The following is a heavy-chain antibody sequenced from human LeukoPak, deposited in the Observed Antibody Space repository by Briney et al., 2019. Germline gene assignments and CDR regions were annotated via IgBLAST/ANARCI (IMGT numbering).Heavy chain of an antibody. D-gene: IGHD6-19*01. J-gene: IGHJ4*02. CDR1: GGSISSHY. CDR3: AGRAQTTGWSFDY. Sequence: SGTLSLTCIVSGGSISSHYWSWIRQPAGKGLEWIGQIHTSGSTNYNPSLKSRVAMSVDTSKNQFSLELSSVTAADTAVYYCAGRAQTTGWSFDYWGQGALVTVSS. V-gene: IGHV4-4*07. CDR2: IHTSGST.